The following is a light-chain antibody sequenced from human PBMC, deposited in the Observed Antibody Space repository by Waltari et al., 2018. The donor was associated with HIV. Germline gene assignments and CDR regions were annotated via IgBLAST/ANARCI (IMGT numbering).Light chain of an antibody. Sequence: QSVLTQPPAATGTPGQRVTISCSGSSSNIGGNTVNWYQQLPGTAPKTLIYAKDPPPPGVPDRFSCSKSDTSASLAISGLQSEDEADYYCAAWDDSLNGRVFGGGTKLTVL. CDR3: AAWDDSLNGRV. V-gene: IGLV1-44*01. J-gene: IGLJ3*02. CDR2: AKD. CDR1: SSNIGGNT.